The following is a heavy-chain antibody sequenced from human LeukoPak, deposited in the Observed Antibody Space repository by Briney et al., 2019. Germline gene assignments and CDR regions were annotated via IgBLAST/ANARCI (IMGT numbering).Heavy chain of an antibody. J-gene: IGHJ4*02. CDR2: IYTSGTI. D-gene: IGHD3-22*01. CDR1: GGSISSYY. CDR3: ARDRRYYDSSGYIRGFDY. V-gene: IGHV4-4*07. Sequence: SETLSLTCTVSGGSISSYYWSWIRQPAGTALEWIGRIYTSGTITYNPSLKSRVTMSVDTSKNQFSLKLSSVTAADTAVYYCARDRRYYDSSGYIRGFDYWGQGTLVTVSS.